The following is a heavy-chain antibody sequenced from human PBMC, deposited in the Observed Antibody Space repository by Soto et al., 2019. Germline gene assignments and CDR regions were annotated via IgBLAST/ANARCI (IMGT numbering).Heavy chain of an antibody. J-gene: IGHJ4*02. CDR2: IDPDDSYT. Sequence: PGESLKISCKGSGYSFTNYWIHWVRQMAGKGLEWMGRIDPDDSYTNYSPSFQGHVTISVDKSICTAYLQWSSLQASDTAIYYCARLPPPTYCSGSTCSGYWGQGTLVTVSS. D-gene: IGHD2-15*01. CDR1: GYSFTNYW. CDR3: ARLPPPTYCSGSTCSGY. V-gene: IGHV5-10-1*01.